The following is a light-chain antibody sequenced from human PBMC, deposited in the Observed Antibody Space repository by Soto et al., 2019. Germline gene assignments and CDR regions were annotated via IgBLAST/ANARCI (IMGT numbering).Light chain of an antibody. J-gene: IGKJ1*01. Sequence: DIVMTQSPLSLPVTPGEPASISCRSSQSLLHANGKNYVHWYLQKPGQSPQLLIFLGSNRASGVPDRFSGSGSGTDFTLGISRVEADDVGVYYCMQALQAPSTFGHGTKVDNK. V-gene: IGKV2-28*01. CDR2: LGS. CDR3: MQALQAPST. CDR1: QSLLHANGKNY.